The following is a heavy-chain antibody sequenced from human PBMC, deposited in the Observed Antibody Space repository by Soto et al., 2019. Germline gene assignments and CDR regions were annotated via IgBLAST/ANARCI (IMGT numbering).Heavy chain of an antibody. Sequence: QVQLVESGGGVVQPGRSLRLSCAASGFTFSSYAMHWVRQAPGKGLEWVAVISYDGSNKYYADSVKGRFTISRDNSENPLYLEMNSLGAEDTAVYYCARDHLEWELLLLVYWCQGTLVTVSS. CDR1: GFTFSSYA. CDR3: ARDHLEWELLLLVY. J-gene: IGHJ4*02. CDR2: ISYDGSNK. V-gene: IGHV3-30-3*01. D-gene: IGHD1-26*01.